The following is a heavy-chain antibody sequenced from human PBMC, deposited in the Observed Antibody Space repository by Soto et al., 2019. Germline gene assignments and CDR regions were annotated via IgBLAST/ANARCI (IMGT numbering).Heavy chain of an antibody. D-gene: IGHD3-3*01. CDR2: ISAYNGNT. CDR3: ARDLTMGITIFGVVGIDY. V-gene: IGHV1-18*01. Sequence: ASVKVSYKASGYTFTSYGISWVRQAPGQGLEWMGWISAYNGNTNYAQKLQGRVTMTPDTSTGTAYMELRSLRSDDTAVYYCARDLTMGITIFGVVGIDYWGQGTLVTVSS. J-gene: IGHJ4*02. CDR1: GYTFTSYG.